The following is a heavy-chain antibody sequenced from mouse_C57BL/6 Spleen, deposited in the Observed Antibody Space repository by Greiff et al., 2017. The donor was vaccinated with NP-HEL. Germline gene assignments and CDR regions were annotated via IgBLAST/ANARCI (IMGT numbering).Heavy chain of an antibody. V-gene: IGHV5-17*01. D-gene: IGHD2-13*01. CDR2: ISSGSSTI. Sequence: EVMLVESGGGLVKPGGSLKLSCAASGFTFSDYGMHWVRQAPEKGLEWVAYISSGSSTIYYADTVKGRFTIARDNAKNTLFLQMTSLRAEDTAMYCCAMGIGDYAYWGQGTLVTVSA. J-gene: IGHJ3*01. CDR3: AMGIGDYAY. CDR1: GFTFSDYG.